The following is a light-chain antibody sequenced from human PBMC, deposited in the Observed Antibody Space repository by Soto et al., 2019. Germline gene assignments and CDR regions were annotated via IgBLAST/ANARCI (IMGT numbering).Light chain of an antibody. CDR3: QSYDSSLSGYV. CDR1: SSNIGAGYD. V-gene: IGLV1-40*01. J-gene: IGLJ1*01. Sequence: QSVLTQPPSVSGAPGQRVTISCTGSSSNIGAGYDVHWYQELPGTAPKLLIFGYTSRPSGVADRFSGSKSGTSASLAITGLQAEDEADYHCQSYDSSLSGYVFGTGTKVTVL. CDR2: GYT.